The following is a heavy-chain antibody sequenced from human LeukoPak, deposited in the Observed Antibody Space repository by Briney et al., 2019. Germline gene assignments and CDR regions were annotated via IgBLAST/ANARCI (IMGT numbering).Heavy chain of an antibody. Sequence: TSETLSLTCAVYGGSFSAYYWSWIRQPPGKGLEWIGEINHSGSTNYNPSLKSRVTISVDTSKNQFSLKLSSVTAADTAVYYCARTRYGSAHWGNWGQGTLVTVSS. D-gene: IGHD3-10*01. V-gene: IGHV4-34*01. CDR1: GGSFSAYY. CDR2: INHSGST. J-gene: IGHJ4*02. CDR3: ARTRYGSAHWGN.